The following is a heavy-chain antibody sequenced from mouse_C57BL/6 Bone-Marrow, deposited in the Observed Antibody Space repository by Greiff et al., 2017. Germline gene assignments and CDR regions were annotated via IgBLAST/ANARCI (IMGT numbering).Heavy chain of an antibody. V-gene: IGHV1-81*01. CDR2: IYPRSGNT. D-gene: IGHD1-1*01. CDR1: GYTFTSYG. Sequence: QVQLQQSGAELARPGASVKLSCKASGYTFTSYGISWVKQRTGQGLEWIGEIYPRSGNTYYNEKFKGKATLTAGKSSSTAYMELRSLTSEDSAVYFCARNREGYITTVVADYWGQGTTLTVSS. CDR3: ARNREGYITTVVADY. J-gene: IGHJ2*01.